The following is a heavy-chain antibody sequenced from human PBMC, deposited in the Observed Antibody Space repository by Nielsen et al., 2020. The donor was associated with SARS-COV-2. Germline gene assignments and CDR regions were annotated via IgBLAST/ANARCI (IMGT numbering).Heavy chain of an antibody. D-gene: IGHD3-10*01. Sequence: GESLKISCAASGFTFSSYAMHWVRQAPGKGLEWVAVISYDGSNKYYADSVKGRFTISRDNSKNTLYLQMNSLRAEDTAVYYCARDRDVDYWGQGTLVTVSS. V-gene: IGHV3-30-3*01. CDR1: GFTFSSYA. J-gene: IGHJ4*02. CDR3: ARDRDVDY. CDR2: ISYDGSNK.